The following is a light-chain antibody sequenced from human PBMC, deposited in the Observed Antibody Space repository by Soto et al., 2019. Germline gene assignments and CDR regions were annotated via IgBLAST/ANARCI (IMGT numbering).Light chain of an antibody. CDR3: QSYDSSLSGSV. J-gene: IGLJ3*02. Sequence: QSAVTQPPSVSGAPGQRVTISCTGSSSNIGADYDVHWYRQLPGTAPKLLIYDNNNRPSGVPDRFSGSKSGTSASLAITGLQAEDEADYFCQSYDSSLSGSVFGGGTQLTVL. CDR2: DNN. V-gene: IGLV1-40*01. CDR1: SSNIGADYD.